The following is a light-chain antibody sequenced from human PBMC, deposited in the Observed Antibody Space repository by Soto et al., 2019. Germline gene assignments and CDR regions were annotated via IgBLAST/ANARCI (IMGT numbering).Light chain of an antibody. V-gene: IGKV2D-29*01. CDR2: EVI. CDR3: MQSTQFPNT. J-gene: IGKJ5*01. Sequence: DIVMTQTPLSLSVTPGQPDSISCESIQSLLQSDGKTHLYWYLKRPGQPPQLLIYEVIKRFSGVPHRVSGSGSGKDVTLKISRVEAEEGGVYDCMQSTQFPNTFGQGTRLEIK. CDR1: QSLLQSDGKTH.